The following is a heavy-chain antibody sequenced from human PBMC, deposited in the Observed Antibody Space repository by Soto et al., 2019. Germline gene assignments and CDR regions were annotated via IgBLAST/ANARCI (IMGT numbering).Heavy chain of an antibody. CDR2: IYYSGST. Sequence: SETLSLTWTVSGGSISSGDYYWSWIRQPPGKGLEWIGYIYYSGSTYYNPSLKSRVTISLDTSKNQFSLKLSSVTAADTAVYYCARERTSGIDYWGQGTLVTVSS. CDR1: GGSISSGDYY. D-gene: IGHD1-1*01. J-gene: IGHJ4*02. V-gene: IGHV4-30-4*01. CDR3: ARERTSGIDY.